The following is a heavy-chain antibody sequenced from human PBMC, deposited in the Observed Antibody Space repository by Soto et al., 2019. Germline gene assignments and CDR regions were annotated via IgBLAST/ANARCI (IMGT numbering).Heavy chain of an antibody. CDR1: GFTFSSYS. CDR2: ISSSSSYI. Sequence: GGSLRLSCAASGFTFSSYSMNWVRQAPGKGLEWVSSISSSSSYIYYADSVKGRFTISRDNAKNSLYLQMNSLRAEDTAVYYCASPYYDSSGYPDYYYYYYGMDVWGQGTTVTVSS. V-gene: IGHV3-21*01. CDR3: ASPYYDSSGYPDYYYYYYGMDV. J-gene: IGHJ6*02. D-gene: IGHD3-22*01.